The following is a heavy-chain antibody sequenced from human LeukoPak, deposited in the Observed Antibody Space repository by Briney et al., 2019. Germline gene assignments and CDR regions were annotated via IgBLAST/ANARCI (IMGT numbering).Heavy chain of an antibody. D-gene: IGHD3-16*02. CDR2: ISYDGSNK. CDR1: GFTFSSYG. J-gene: IGHJ4*02. V-gene: IGHV3-30*18. Sequence: PGGSLRLSCAASGFTFSSYGMHWVRQAPGKGLEWVAVISYDGSNKYYADSEKGRFTISRDNSKNTLYLQMNSLRAEDTAVYYCAKDAMITFGGVIEPYYFDYWGQGTLVTVSS. CDR3: AKDAMITFGGVIEPYYFDY.